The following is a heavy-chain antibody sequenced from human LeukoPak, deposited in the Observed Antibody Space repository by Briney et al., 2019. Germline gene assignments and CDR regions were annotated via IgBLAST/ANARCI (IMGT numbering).Heavy chain of an antibody. Sequence: SVKVSCKTSGGTFSSSAITWVRQAPGQGLEWMGRIIPVLNITTYAQKFQGRVTITADTSSSTAYMELSSLRSEETAVYYCAKDQGLTAPPPYGLDVWGQGTTVIVSS. CDR1: GGTFSSSA. V-gene: IGHV1-69*04. CDR3: AKDQGLTAPPPYGLDV. J-gene: IGHJ6*02. CDR2: IIPVLNIT. D-gene: IGHD5-18*01.